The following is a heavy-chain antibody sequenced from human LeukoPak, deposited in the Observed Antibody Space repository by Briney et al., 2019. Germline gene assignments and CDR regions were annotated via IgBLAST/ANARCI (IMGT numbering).Heavy chain of an antibody. CDR2: ISPNGTDI. J-gene: IGHJ4*02. D-gene: IGHD2-15*01. CDR1: GFIFSDYY. Sequence: GGSLRLSCAASGFIFSDYYMSWIRQSPGKGLEWISYISPNGTDIYSIDSVRGRFIISRDNAKNSLYLQMNSLRAEDTAVYYCASGSSLVGYWGQGTLVTVSS. CDR3: ASGSSLVGY. V-gene: IGHV3-11*01.